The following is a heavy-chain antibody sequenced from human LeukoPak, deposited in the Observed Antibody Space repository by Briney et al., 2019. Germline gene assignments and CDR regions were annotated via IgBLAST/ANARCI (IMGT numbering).Heavy chain of an antibody. V-gene: IGHV4-39*07. D-gene: IGHD6-19*01. CDR1: GGSISSSSYY. CDR2: IYHSGST. Sequence: KSSETLSLTCTVSGGSISSSSYYWGWIRQPPGKGLEWIGSIYHSGSTYYNPSLKSRVTISVDTSKNQFSLKLSSVTAADTAVYYCAIVTMPITVSFDYWGQGTLVTVSS. CDR3: AIVTMPITVSFDY. J-gene: IGHJ4*02.